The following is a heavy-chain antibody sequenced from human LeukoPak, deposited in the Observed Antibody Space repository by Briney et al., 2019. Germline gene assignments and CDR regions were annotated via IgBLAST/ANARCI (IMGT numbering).Heavy chain of an antibody. D-gene: IGHD3-22*01. V-gene: IGHV4-30-4*01. CDR1: GGSISSGDYY. CDR2: IYYSGST. CDR3: ARLRVSYYYDSSGYPQARALYYLDH. Sequence: SETLSLTCTVSGGSISSGDYYWSWIRQPPGKGLEWIGYIYYSGSTYYNPSLKSRVTISVDTSKNQFSLKLSSVTAADTAVYYCARLRVSYYYDSSGYPQARALYYLDHWGQGTLVTVSS. J-gene: IGHJ4*02.